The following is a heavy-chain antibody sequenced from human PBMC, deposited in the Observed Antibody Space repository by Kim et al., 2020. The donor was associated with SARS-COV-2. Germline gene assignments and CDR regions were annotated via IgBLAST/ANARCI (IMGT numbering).Heavy chain of an antibody. D-gene: IGHD1-1*01. CDR3: ARDHWQPAYYYYYGMDV. CDR2: INHSGST. CDR1: GGSFSGYY. V-gene: IGHV4-34*01. J-gene: IGHJ6*02. Sequence: SETLSLTCAVYGGSFSGYYWSWIRQPPGKGLEWIGEINHSGSTNYNPSLKSRVTISVDTSKNQFSLKLSSVTAADTAVYYCARDHWQPAYYYYYGMDVWGQGTTVTVSS.